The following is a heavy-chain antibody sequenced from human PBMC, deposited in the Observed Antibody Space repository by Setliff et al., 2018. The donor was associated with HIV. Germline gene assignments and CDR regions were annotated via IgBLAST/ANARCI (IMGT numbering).Heavy chain of an antibody. CDR3: AKLDYYDYSGSWARKVAIDF. CDR1: GLTLSNSA. V-gene: IGHV3-23*01. CDR2: IQSGGIM. D-gene: IGHD3-22*01. J-gene: IGHJ3*01. Sequence: PGGSLRLSCAASGLTLSNSAMTWVRQRPGRGLEWVSLIQSGGIMYYADSVKGRFTISRDNSNNTLSLQMSSLRAEDTALYYCAKLDYYDYSGSWARKVAIDFWGRGTTVTVSS.